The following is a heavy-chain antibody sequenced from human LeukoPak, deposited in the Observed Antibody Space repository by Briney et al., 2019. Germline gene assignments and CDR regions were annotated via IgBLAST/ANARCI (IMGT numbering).Heavy chain of an antibody. CDR2: IHHGVST. V-gene: IGHV4-38-2*02. Sequence: SETLSLICAVSGYSITSNYYWAWIRQPPGRGLEWIGSIHHGVSTFYNPSLKSRVIISVDTSNNHFSLRLTSVTAADTAVYYCARDRDDSTNYTPYYFDYWGLGALVAVSS. J-gene: IGHJ4*02. CDR1: GYSITSNYY. CDR3: ARDRDDSTNYTPYYFDY. D-gene: IGHD2-8*01.